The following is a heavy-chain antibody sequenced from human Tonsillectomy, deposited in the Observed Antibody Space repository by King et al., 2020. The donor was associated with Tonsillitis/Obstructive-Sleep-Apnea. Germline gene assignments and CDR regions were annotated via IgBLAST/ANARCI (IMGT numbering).Heavy chain of an antibody. V-gene: IGHV5-10-1*01. CDR2: IDPSDSYT. CDR3: ATSFTLPAYYYMDV. Sequence: VQLVESGAEVKKPGESLTISCKGSGYSFTSYWITWVRQMPGKGLEWMGRIDPSDSYTNYSPSFQGHVTISADKSISPAYLQWSSLKASDTAMYYCATSFTLPAYYYMDVWGKGTTVTVSS. CDR1: GYSFTSYW. D-gene: IGHD2-2*01. J-gene: IGHJ6*03.